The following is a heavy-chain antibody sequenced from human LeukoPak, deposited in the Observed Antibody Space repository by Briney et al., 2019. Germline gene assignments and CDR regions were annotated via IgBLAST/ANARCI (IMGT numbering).Heavy chain of an antibody. V-gene: IGHV1-18*01. CDR3: ARGHVPTATTYYYFYGLDV. CDR1: GYSFTTHG. D-gene: IGHD4-17*01. Sequence: ASVKVSCKASGYSFTTHGISWVRQAPGQGLEWMGWISSYSTYTTYAQKFQGRVTMTTDTSTSTGYLELRSLTSDDTAVYYCARGHVPTATTYYYFYGLDVWGQGTTVTVSS. J-gene: IGHJ6*02. CDR2: ISSYSTYT.